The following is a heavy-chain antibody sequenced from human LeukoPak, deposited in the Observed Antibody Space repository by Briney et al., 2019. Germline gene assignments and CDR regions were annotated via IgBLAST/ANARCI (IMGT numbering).Heavy chain of an antibody. Sequence: SETLSLTCTFTGGSISSNYFYWGWIRQPPGKGLEWIGTISYSGSTYYNPSLKSRVTISVDTSKNQFSLKLSSVTAADTAVYYCARRRYSYGFNYGMDVWGQGTTVTVSS. V-gene: IGHV4-39*01. J-gene: IGHJ6*02. D-gene: IGHD5-18*01. CDR3: ARRRYSYGFNYGMDV. CDR2: ISYSGST. CDR1: GGSISSNYFY.